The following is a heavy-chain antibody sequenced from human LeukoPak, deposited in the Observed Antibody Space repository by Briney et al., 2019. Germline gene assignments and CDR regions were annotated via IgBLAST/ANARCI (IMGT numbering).Heavy chain of an antibody. CDR1: GLPFSSSA. Sequence: ASVKVSCKASGLPFSSSALQWVRQARGQRLEWIGWIVVGSGKTNYAQKIQERVIISRDMSTSTAYMELRNLRSEDTAVYYCARGAYTYYYGSGSYARGNWFDPWGQGTLVTVSS. J-gene: IGHJ5*02. CDR3: ARGAYTYYYGSGSYARGNWFDP. D-gene: IGHD3-10*01. CDR2: IVVGSGKT. V-gene: IGHV1-58*01.